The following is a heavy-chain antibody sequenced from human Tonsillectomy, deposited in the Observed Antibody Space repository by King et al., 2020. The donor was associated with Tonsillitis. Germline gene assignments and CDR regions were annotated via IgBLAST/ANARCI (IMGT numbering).Heavy chain of an antibody. CDR1: GFTFNNYW. Sequence: QLVQSGGGLVQPGGSLRLSCAASGFTFNNYWMSWVRQAPGKGLEWVANINQDGSEKSYVDFVKGRFTISRDNAKSSRYLQMNSLRTKDTAVYYCASVIGRPGDAFDLWGQGSLVTVSS. CDR2: INQDGSEK. V-gene: IGHV3-7*01. J-gene: IGHJ3*01. D-gene: IGHD3-22*01. CDR3: ASVIGRPGDAFDL.